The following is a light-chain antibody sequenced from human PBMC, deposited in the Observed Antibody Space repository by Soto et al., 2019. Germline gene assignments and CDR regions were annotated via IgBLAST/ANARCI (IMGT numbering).Light chain of an antibody. CDR1: QSISSW. Sequence: DIQMTQSPSTLSASVGDRVTITCRASQSISSWLAWYQQKPGKAPKLLIYDASSLESGVPSRFSGSGSGTEFTLTISSLQPDDFATYSCQQYNSYPYTCGQGTKLEIK. V-gene: IGKV1-5*01. J-gene: IGKJ2*01. CDR2: DAS. CDR3: QQYNSYPYT.